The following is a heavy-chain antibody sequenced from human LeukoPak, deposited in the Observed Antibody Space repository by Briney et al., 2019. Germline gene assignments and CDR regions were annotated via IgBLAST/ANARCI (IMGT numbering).Heavy chain of an antibody. Sequence: GGSLRLSCAASGFIFNNYVMSWVRQGPGKGLEWVSASGGGGGRTCYADSVKGRFTISRDNSKNTLFLQMGSLRAEDTAVYYCAKGEGPTVGITWGQGTLVTVTS. D-gene: IGHD1-7*01. CDR3: AKGEGPTVGIT. V-gene: IGHV3-23*01. CDR1: GFIFNNYV. J-gene: IGHJ4*02. CDR2: SGGGGGRT.